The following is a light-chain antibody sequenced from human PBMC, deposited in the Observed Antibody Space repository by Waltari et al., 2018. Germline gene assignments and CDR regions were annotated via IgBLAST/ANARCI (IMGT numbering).Light chain of an antibody. J-gene: IGLJ2*01. CDR1: TLGDQN. CDR3: QAWDSSTGVV. Sequence: SYELTQPPSVSVSPGQTASLTCSGHTLGDQNACWYQQKPGQSPVLIIYQDSKRPSGIPERFSGSNSGNTATLTISGTQAMDEADYYCQAWDSSTGVVFGGGTKLTVL. V-gene: IGLV3-1*01. CDR2: QDS.